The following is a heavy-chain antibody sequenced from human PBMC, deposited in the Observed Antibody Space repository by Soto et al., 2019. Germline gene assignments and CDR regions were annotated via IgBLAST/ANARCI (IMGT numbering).Heavy chain of an antibody. V-gene: IGHV3-74*01. CDR1: GFTFSSYW. CDR3: ARGDLWQWLETYHYYYGMDV. Sequence: PGGSLRLSCAASGFTFSSYWMHWVRQAPGKGLVWVSRINSDGSSTSYADSVKGRFTISRDNAKNTLYLQMNSLRAEDTAVYYWARGDLWQWLETYHYYYGMDVWGQGTTVTVSS. J-gene: IGHJ6*02. CDR2: INSDGSST. D-gene: IGHD6-19*01.